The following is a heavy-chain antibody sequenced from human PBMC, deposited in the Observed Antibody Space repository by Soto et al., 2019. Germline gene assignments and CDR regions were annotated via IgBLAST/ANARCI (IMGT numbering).Heavy chain of an antibody. J-gene: IGHJ4*02. Sequence: GGSLRLSCAASGFTFSSYGMHWVRQAPGKGLEWVAVISYDGSNKYYADSVKGRFTISRDNSKNTLYLQMNSLRAEDTAVYYCAKGGYSSSTNFDYWGQGTLVTVSS. CDR3: AKGGYSSSTNFDY. CDR1: GFTFSSYG. V-gene: IGHV3-30*18. CDR2: ISYDGSNK. D-gene: IGHD6-6*01.